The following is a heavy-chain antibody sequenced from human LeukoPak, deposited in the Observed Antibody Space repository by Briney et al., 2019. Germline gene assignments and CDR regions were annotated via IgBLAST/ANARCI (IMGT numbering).Heavy chain of an antibody. V-gene: IGHV4-59*12. D-gene: IGHD3-22*01. CDR1: GGSISNYH. CDR3: ARVGGVGPTMNPPFDP. J-gene: IGHJ5*02. Sequence: SETLSLTCTVSGGSISNYHWSWIRQPPGKGLEWIGYIYHSGSTYYNPSLKSRVTISVDRSKNQFSLKLSSVTAADTAVYYCARVGGVGPTMNPPFDPWGQGTLVTVSS. CDR2: IYHSGST.